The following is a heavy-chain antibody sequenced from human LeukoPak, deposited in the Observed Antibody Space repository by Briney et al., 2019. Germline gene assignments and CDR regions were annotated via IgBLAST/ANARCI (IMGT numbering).Heavy chain of an antibody. J-gene: IGHJ4*02. CDR3: ARDIRYSYGYAADY. Sequence: EGSLRLSCAASGFTFSDYYMSWIRQAPGKGLEWVSYISSSGSTIYYADSVKGRFTISRDNAKNSLYLQMNSLRAEDTAVYYCARDIRYSYGYAADYWGQGTLVTVSS. CDR1: GFTFSDYY. V-gene: IGHV3-11*01. CDR2: ISSSGSTI. D-gene: IGHD5-18*01.